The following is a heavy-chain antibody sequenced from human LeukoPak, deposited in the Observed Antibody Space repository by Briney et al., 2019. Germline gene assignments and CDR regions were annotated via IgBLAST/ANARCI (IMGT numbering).Heavy chain of an antibody. Sequence: ASVKVSCKASGYTFTGYYMHWVRQAPGQGLEWMGRINPNSGGTNYAQKFQGRVTMTRDTSISTAYMELSRLRSDDTAVYYCARGRGPTYYYDRLIDYWGQGTLVTVSS. D-gene: IGHD3-22*01. V-gene: IGHV1-2*06. CDR1: GYTFTGYY. CDR3: ARGRGPTYYYDRLIDY. J-gene: IGHJ4*02. CDR2: INPNSGGT.